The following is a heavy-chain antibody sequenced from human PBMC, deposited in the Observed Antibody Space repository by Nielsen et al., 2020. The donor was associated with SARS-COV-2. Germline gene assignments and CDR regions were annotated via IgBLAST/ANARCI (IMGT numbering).Heavy chain of an antibody. D-gene: IGHD3-16*02. CDR1: GYNFLSYG. CDR2: IYVYNGDT. V-gene: IGHV1-18*01. J-gene: IGHJ5*02. Sequence: ASVKVSCKTSGYNFLSYGISWVRQAPGQGPEWMGWIYVYNGDTNYAQNFQGRVTMTTDTSTTTAYMELRSLRSDDTAVYYCARAVGDDYVWGSYHPPRVDRWGQGTLVTVSS. CDR3: ARAVGDDYVWGSYHPPRVDR.